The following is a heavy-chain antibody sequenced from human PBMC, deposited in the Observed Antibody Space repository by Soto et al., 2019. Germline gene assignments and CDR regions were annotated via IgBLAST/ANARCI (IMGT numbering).Heavy chain of an antibody. CDR2: INPSGGST. Sequence: ASVKVSCKASGYTFTSYYMHWVRQAPGQGLEWMGIINPSGGSTSYAQKFQGRVTMTRDTSTSTVYMELSSLRSEDTAVYYCERDRGVSGSCWSIYYSYGIDFWSQGTSVPVSS. CDR1: GYTFTSYY. J-gene: IGHJ6*02. D-gene: IGHD6-13*01. V-gene: IGHV1-46*01. CDR3: ERDRGVSGSCWSIYYSYGIDF.